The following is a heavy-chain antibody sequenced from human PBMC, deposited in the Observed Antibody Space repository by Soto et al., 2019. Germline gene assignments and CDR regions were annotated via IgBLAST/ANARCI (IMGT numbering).Heavy chain of an antibody. V-gene: IGHV4-59*12. Sequence: SETLSLTCTVSGGSISSYGWSWIRQPPGKGLEWIGYIYHSGSTYYNPSLKSRVTISVDRSKNQFSLKLSSVTAADTAVYYCASGQQLVRNYWGQGTLVTVSS. CDR2: IYHSGST. J-gene: IGHJ4*02. CDR3: ASGQQLVRNY. D-gene: IGHD6-13*01. CDR1: GGSISSYG.